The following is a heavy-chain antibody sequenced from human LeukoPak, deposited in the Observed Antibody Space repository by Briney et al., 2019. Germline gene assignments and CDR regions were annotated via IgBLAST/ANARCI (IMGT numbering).Heavy chain of an antibody. CDR3: ARDLGFTGDSYYFDY. J-gene: IGHJ4*02. D-gene: IGHD4-17*01. CDR1: GFTVSKNY. CDR2: IYSGGST. Sequence: PGGSLRLSCAASGFTVSKNYMSWVRQAPGKGLQWVSIIYSGGSTYYADSVKDRFTISRDNSKNTLYLQMNSLRSDDTAVYYCARDLGFTGDSYYFDYWGQGTLVTVSS. V-gene: IGHV3-66*01.